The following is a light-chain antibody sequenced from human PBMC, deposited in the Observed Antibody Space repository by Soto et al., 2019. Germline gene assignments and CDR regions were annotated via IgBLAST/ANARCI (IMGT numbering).Light chain of an antibody. Sequence: EIVLTQSPGTLSLSPGERATLSCRASQSVSSSYLTWYQQKPGQAPRLLIYGASSRATGIPDRFSGSGSGTDFTLTISSLEPEDFAVYYCQQYGSSSYTFGQGTQLEIK. J-gene: IGKJ2*01. CDR3: QQYGSSSYT. CDR2: GAS. CDR1: QSVSSSY. V-gene: IGKV3-20*01.